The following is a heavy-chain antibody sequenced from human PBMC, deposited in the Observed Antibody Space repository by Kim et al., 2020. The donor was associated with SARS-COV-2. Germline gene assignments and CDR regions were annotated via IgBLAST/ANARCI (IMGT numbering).Heavy chain of an antibody. D-gene: IGHD3-22*01. Sequence: GGSLRLSCAASGFTFDDYAMHWVRQAPGKGLEWVSGISWNSGSIGYADSVKGRFTISRDNAKNSLYLQMNSLRAEDTALYYCAKGDSSGYYYDYYFDYWGQGTLVTVSS. V-gene: IGHV3-9*01. CDR1: GFTFDDYA. J-gene: IGHJ4*02. CDR3: AKGDSSGYYYDYYFDY. CDR2: ISWNSGSI.